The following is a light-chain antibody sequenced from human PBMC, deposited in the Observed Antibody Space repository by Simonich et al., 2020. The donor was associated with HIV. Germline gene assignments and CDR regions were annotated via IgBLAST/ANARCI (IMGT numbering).Light chain of an antibody. CDR2: WAS. V-gene: IGKV4-1*01. Sequence: DIVMTQSPDSLAVSLGERATINCKSSQSILHRANTKDSLAWYQQKPGKPPELLIYWASTRESGVPDRFSGSGSGTDFTLTISSRQPEDFATYYCQQSYSTPRTFGQGTKVEIK. J-gene: IGKJ1*01. CDR3: QQSYSTPRT. CDR1: QSILHRANTKDS.